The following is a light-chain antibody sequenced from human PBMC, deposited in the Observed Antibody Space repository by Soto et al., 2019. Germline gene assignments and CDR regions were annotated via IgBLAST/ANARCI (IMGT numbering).Light chain of an antibody. CDR3: QQRSNWPLT. J-gene: IGKJ4*01. V-gene: IGKV3-11*01. CDR1: QSVSSY. CDR2: DAS. Sequence: IVLTPSPATLSLSPGERATLYCRASQSVSSYLAWYQQKPVQAPRLLIYDASNRATGIPARFSGSGSGTDFTLTISSLEPEDFAVYYCQQRSNWPLTCGGGTKVEIK.